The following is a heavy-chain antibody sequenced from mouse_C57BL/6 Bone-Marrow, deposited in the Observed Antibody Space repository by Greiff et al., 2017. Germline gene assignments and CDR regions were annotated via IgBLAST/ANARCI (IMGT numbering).Heavy chain of an antibody. CDR1: GFTFSSYG. Sequence: EVKLQESGGDLVKPGGSLKLSCAASGFTFSSYGMSWVRQTPDQRLEWVATISSGGSYTYYPDSVKGRFTISRDNAKNTLYLQMSSLKSEDTAMYYCARHHAGFAYWGQGTRVTVSA. CDR2: ISSGGSYT. J-gene: IGHJ3*01. V-gene: IGHV5-6*01. CDR3: ARHHAGFAY.